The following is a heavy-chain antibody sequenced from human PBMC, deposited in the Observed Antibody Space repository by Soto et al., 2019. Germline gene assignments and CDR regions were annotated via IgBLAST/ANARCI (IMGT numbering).Heavy chain of an antibody. V-gene: IGHV3-21*01. J-gene: IGHJ4*02. Sequence: LXLSCAPSGFSLRSYIMNWVRQAPVKGLEWVASISSSSNHIYYADSVKGRFTVSRDNAKNSLYLQMNSLRAEDTAVYYCARHRIQVWSKYFFDYWGQGTLVTVSS. CDR3: ARHRIQVWSKYFFDY. CDR2: ISSSSNHI. D-gene: IGHD5-18*01. CDR1: GFSLRSYI.